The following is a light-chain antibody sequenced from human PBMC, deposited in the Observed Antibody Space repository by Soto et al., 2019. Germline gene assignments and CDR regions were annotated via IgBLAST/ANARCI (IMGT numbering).Light chain of an antibody. CDR1: QSVSSSY. Sequence: EFALTQSPATVSLSPGEGATLSCRASQSVSSSYLAWYQQKPGQAPRLLIYGASNRATGIPDRFSGSGSGTDFTLTISRLEPEDFAVYYCQQYGSSPRTFGQGTKVDIK. CDR3: QQYGSSPRT. V-gene: IGKV3-20*01. J-gene: IGKJ1*01. CDR2: GAS.